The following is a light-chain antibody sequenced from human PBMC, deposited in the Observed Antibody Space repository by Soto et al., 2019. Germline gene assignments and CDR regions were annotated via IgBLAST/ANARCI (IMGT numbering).Light chain of an antibody. V-gene: IGKV3-20*01. CDR1: QSVSSSY. J-gene: IGKJ1*01. CDR3: QQYGSSQWT. Sequence: EIVLTQSPGTLSLAPGERATLSCRAIQSVSSSYLAWYQQIPGQAPRLLIYGASSRATGIPDRFSGSGSGTEFTLTISRLEPEDFAVYSCQQYGSSQWTFGQGTKVEIK. CDR2: GAS.